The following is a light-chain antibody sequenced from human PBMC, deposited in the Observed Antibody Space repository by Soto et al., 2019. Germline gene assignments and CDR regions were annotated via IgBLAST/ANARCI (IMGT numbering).Light chain of an antibody. Sequence: QSALTQPASVSGSPGQSISISCTGTSSDVAAYNFVYWYQQHPGKAPKLIISEVNHRPSGISYRFSGSKSVNTASLTISGLQAEDEADYFCSSYTTSSILIFGGGTKVTVL. CDR2: EVN. V-gene: IGLV2-14*01. CDR1: SSDVAAYNF. J-gene: IGLJ2*01. CDR3: SSYTTSSILI.